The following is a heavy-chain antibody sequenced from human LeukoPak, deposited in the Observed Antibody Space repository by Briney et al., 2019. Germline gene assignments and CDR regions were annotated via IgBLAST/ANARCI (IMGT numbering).Heavy chain of an antibody. V-gene: IGHV4-39*01. CDR3: ARHGISRVYYYHYYMDV. CDR2: IYYSGST. D-gene: IGHD1-26*01. CDR1: GGSISSSSCY. J-gene: IGHJ6*03. Sequence: SETLPLTCTVSGGSISSSSCYWGWIRQPPEKGLEWIGSIYYSGSTYYNPSLKSRVTISVDTSKNQFSLKLSSVTAADTAVYYCARHGISRVYYYHYYMDVWGKGTTVTVSS.